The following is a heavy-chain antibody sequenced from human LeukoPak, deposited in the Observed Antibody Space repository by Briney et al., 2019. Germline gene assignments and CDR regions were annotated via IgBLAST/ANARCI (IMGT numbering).Heavy chain of an antibody. CDR1: GFTFDDYA. J-gene: IGHJ3*01. CDR2: ISWNSGSI. CDR3: ARDIRGTL. V-gene: IGHV3-9*01. Sequence: GRSLRLSCAASGFTFDDYAMHWVRQAPGKGLEWVSGISWNSGSIGYADSVKGRFTISRDNAKNSLYLQMNSLRAEDTAVYYCARDIRGTLWGQGTMVTVSS.